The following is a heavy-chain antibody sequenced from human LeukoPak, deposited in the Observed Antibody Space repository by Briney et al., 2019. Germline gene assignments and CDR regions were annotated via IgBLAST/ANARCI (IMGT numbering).Heavy chain of an antibody. CDR3: TRINYYGSGSYYTSYFDY. CDR2: IRSKAYGGTT. J-gene: IGHJ4*02. CDR1: GFTFGDYA. D-gene: IGHD3-10*01. V-gene: IGHV3-49*04. Sequence: GGSLRLSCTASGFTFGDYAMSWVRQAPGKGLEWVGFIRSKAYGGTTEYAASVKGRFTISRDDSKSIAYLQMNSLKTEDTAVYYCTRINYYGSGSYYTSYFDYWGQGTLVTVSS.